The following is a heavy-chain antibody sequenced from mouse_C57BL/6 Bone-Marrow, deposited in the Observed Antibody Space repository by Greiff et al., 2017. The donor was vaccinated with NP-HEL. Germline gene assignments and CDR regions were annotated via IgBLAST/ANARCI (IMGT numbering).Heavy chain of an antibody. D-gene: IGHD2-4*01. J-gene: IGHJ3*01. Sequence: EVMLVESGGGLVQPGGSLKLSCAASGFTFSDYYMYWVRQTPEKRLEWVAYISNGGGSPYYPDTVKGRFTISRDNAKNTLYLQMSRLKSEHTAMYYCARPGLRTWFAYWGQGTLVTVSA. CDR3: ARPGLRTWFAY. V-gene: IGHV5-12*01. CDR1: GFTFSDYY. CDR2: ISNGGGSP.